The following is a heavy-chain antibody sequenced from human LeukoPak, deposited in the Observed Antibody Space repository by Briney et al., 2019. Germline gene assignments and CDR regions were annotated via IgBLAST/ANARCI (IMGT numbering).Heavy chain of an antibody. CDR2: IYYSGST. V-gene: IGHV4-59*01. Sequence: SETLSLTCTVSGGSISSYYWSWIRQPPGKGLEWIGYIYYSGSTNYNPSLKSRVTISVDTSKNQFSLKLSSVTAADTAVYYCARDCSSTSCCTFVGSGFDPWGQGTLVTVSS. J-gene: IGHJ5*02. D-gene: IGHD2-2*02. CDR1: GGSISSYY. CDR3: ARDCSSTSCCTFVGSGFDP.